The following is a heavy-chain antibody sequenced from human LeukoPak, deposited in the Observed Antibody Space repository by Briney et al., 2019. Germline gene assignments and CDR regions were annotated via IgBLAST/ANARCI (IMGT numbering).Heavy chain of an antibody. CDR3: ARSVEGYCSGGSCYSYYYYMDV. V-gene: IGHV4-39*07. Sequence: SETLSLTCTVSSGSISTSNYYWGWVRQPPGKALEWIGNIFYSGSTYYSPSLKSRVTISLDTSRNQFSLKLNSVTAADTAVYYCARSVEGYCSGGSCYSYYYYMDVWGKGTTVTVSS. J-gene: IGHJ6*03. D-gene: IGHD2-15*01. CDR2: IFYSGST. CDR1: SGSISTSNYY.